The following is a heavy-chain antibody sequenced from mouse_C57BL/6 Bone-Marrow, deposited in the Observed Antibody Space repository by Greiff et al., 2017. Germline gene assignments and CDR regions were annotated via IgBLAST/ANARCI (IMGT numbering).Heavy chain of an antibody. CDR3: ARDLTYSNYEESYYAMDY. CDR2: ISDGGSYT. CDR1: GFTFSSYA. J-gene: IGHJ4*01. V-gene: IGHV5-4*01. Sequence: EVMLVESGGGLVKPGGSLKLSCAASGFTFSSYAMSWVRQTPEKRLEWVATISDGGSYTYYPDNVKGRFTISRDNAKNNLYLQMSHLKSEDTAMYYCARDLTYSNYEESYYAMDYWGQGTSVTVSS. D-gene: IGHD2-5*01.